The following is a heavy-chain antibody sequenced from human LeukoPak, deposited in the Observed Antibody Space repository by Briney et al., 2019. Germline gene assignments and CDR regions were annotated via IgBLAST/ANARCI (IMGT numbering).Heavy chain of an antibody. J-gene: IGHJ6*03. CDR3: ARTDGGNYYYYMDV. CDR2: IYYSGST. Sequence: SETLPLTCTVSGDSISNHYWSWIRQPPGKGLEWIGNIYYSGSTNYNPSLKSRVTISVGASKKQFSLKLSSVTAADTAVYYCARTDGGNYYYYMDVWGKGTTVTVSS. V-gene: IGHV4-59*11. D-gene: IGHD3-16*01. CDR1: GDSISNHY.